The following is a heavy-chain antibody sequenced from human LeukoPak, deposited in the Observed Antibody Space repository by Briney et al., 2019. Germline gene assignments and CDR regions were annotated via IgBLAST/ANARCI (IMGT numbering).Heavy chain of an antibody. V-gene: IGHV1-24*01. CDR1: GYTLTELS. J-gene: IGHJ3*02. D-gene: IGHD3-10*01. CDR2: FDPEDGET. CDR3: ATSDYGSGSNHDAFDI. Sequence: ASVKVSCKVSGYTLTELSMHWVRQARGKGLEWMGGFDPEDGETICAQKFQGRVTMTEDTSTDTAYMELSSLRSEDTAVYYCATSDYGSGSNHDAFDIWGQGTMVTVSS.